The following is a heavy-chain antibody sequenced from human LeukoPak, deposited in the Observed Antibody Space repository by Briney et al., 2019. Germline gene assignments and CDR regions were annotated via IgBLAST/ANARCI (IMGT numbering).Heavy chain of an antibody. CDR1: GFTFSSYA. D-gene: IGHD6-13*01. V-gene: IGHV3-30*14. CDR2: ISYDGSNK. Sequence: GGSLRLSCAASGFTFSSYAMHWVRQAPGKGLEWVAVISYDGSNKYYADSVKGRFTISRDNSKNTLYLQMNSLRAEDTAVYYCATGAATFDYWGQGTLVTVSS. J-gene: IGHJ4*02. CDR3: ATGAATFDY.